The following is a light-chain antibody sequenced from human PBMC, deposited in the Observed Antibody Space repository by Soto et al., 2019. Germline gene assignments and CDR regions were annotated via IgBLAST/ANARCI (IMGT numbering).Light chain of an antibody. J-gene: IGKJ3*01. CDR2: GAS. CDR3: QQYSGFPLT. V-gene: IGKV3-20*01. CDR1: QRVSSSY. Sequence: EVVLTTSARTMSLYRWERAPLSCRASQRVSSSYLAWYQQKPGQAPRLLIYGASSRATGIPDRFSGSGSGTDFTLTISSRQPEDFATYYCQQYSGFPLTVGPGTKVDIK.